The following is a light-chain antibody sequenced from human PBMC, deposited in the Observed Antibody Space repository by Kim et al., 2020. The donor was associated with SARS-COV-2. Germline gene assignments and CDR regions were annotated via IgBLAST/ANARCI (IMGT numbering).Light chain of an antibody. CDR2: GKN. J-gene: IGLJ3*02. CDR1: SLRSYY. CDR3: NSRDSSGNHWV. Sequence: ALGHTVRITCQRDSLRSYYESWYQQKPGQAPVLVIYGKNNRPSGIPDRFSGSSSGNTASLTITGAQAEDEADYYCNSRDSSGNHWVFGGGTQLTVL. V-gene: IGLV3-19*01.